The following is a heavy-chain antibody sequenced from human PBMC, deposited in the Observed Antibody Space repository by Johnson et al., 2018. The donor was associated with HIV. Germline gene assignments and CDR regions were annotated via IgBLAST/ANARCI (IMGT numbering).Heavy chain of an antibody. CDR2: ISYDGNNK. CDR1: GFTFSNYA. CDR3: ARDFGLFLGKDDAFDI. J-gene: IGHJ3*02. Sequence: QVQLVESGGGVVQPGRSLRLSCAASGFTFSNYAMHWVRQAPGKGLEWVAVISYDGNNKYYADSLKGRFTISRDNSKNTLYLQMNSLRAEDTAVYYCARDFGLFLGKDDAFDIWVQGTMVTVSS. V-gene: IGHV3-30*04. D-gene: IGHD7-27*01.